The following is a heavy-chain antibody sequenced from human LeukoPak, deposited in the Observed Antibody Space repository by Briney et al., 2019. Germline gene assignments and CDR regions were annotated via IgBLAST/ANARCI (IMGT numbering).Heavy chain of an antibody. CDR2: IIPILGTA. CDR1: GGTFSSYA. V-gene: IGHV1-69*04. D-gene: IGHD6-19*01. J-gene: IGHJ4*02. Sequence: SVKVSCKASGGTFSSYAISWVRQAPGQGLEWMGRIIPILGTANYAQKFQGRVTITADKSTSTAYMELSSLRSEDTAVYYCAREVNSSGWFHWGQGTLVTVSS. CDR3: AREVNSSGWFH.